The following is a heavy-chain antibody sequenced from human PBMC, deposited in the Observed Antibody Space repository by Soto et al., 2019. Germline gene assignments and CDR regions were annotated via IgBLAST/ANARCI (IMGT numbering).Heavy chain of an antibody. Sequence: GGSLILSCAASGFTFSSYAMSWVRQAPGKGLEWVSAISGSGGSTYYADSVKGRFTISRDNSKNTLYLQMNSLRAEDTAVYYCAKDLSPHSSGWYYFDYWGQGTLVTVSS. D-gene: IGHD6-19*01. J-gene: IGHJ4*02. CDR1: GFTFSSYA. V-gene: IGHV3-23*01. CDR2: ISGSGGST. CDR3: AKDLSPHSSGWYYFDY.